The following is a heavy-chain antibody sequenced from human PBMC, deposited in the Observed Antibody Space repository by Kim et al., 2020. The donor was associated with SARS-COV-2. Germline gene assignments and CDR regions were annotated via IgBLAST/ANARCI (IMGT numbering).Heavy chain of an antibody. Sequence: GGSLRLSCAASGFTFSSYAMSWVRQAPGKGLEWVSAISGSGGSTYYADSVKGRFTISRDNSKNTLYPQMNSLRAEDTAVYYCAKHDLFDSYGMDVWGQGTTVTVSS. CDR2: ISGSGGST. V-gene: IGHV3-23*01. CDR3: AKHDLFDSYGMDV. CDR1: GFTFSSYA. J-gene: IGHJ6*02. D-gene: IGHD2-21*01.